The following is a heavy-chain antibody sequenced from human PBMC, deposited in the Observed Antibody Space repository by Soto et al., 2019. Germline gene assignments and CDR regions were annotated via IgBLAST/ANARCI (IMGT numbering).Heavy chain of an antibody. Sequence: QLQLQESGSGLVKPSQTLSLTCAVSGGSISSGGYSWSWIRQPPGKGLEWIGYIYHSGSTYYNPSLKSRVTISVDRSKNQFSLKLSSVTAADTAVYYCARDQNRYYDSRRANWFDPWGQGTLVTVSS. J-gene: IGHJ5*02. V-gene: IGHV4-30-2*01. CDR1: GGSISSGGYS. CDR3: ARDQNRYYDSRRANWFDP. D-gene: IGHD3-22*01. CDR2: IYHSGST.